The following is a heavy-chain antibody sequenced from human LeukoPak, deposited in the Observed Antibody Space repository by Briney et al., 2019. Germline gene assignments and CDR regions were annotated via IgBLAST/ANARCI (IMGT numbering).Heavy chain of an antibody. V-gene: IGHV2-5*02. CDR1: GLSLSISGVG. D-gene: IGHD2-2*01. CDR3: VHEEGYCSSISCYYYYGMDV. CDR2: IYWDDDK. Sequence: SGPTLVNPTQTLTLTCTFSGLSLSISGVGVGWIRQPPGKALEWLALIYWDDDKRYSPSLKSRLSITKDTSKNQVVLIMTNMDPVDTATYYCVHEEGYCSSISCYYYYGMDVWGQGTTVTVSS. J-gene: IGHJ6*02.